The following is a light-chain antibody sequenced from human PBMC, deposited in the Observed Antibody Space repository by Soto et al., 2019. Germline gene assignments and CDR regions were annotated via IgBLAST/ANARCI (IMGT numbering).Light chain of an antibody. CDR3: QQYGSSLFT. CDR1: QRVSSSY. CDR2: GAS. J-gene: IGKJ3*01. V-gene: IGKV3-20*01. Sequence: PGERATLSCRASQRVSSSYLAWYQQKPGQAPRLLIYGASSRATGIPDRFSGSGSGTDFTLTISRLEPEDFAVYYCQQYGSSLFTFGPGTKVDIK.